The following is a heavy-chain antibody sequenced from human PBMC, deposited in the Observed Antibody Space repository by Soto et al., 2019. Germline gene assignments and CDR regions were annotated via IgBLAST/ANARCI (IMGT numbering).Heavy chain of an antibody. CDR2: ISWNSGSI. D-gene: IGHD3-22*01. V-gene: IGHV3-9*01. CDR3: AKDEARSYESSGGSKGYYYMDV. Sequence: GGSLRLSCAASGFTFDDYAMHWVRQAPGKGLEWVSGISWNSGSIGYADSVKGRFTISRDNAKNSLYLQMNSLRAEDTALYNCAKDEARSYESSGGSKGYYYMDVWGQGTTVTVSS. CDR1: GFTFDDYA. J-gene: IGHJ6*02.